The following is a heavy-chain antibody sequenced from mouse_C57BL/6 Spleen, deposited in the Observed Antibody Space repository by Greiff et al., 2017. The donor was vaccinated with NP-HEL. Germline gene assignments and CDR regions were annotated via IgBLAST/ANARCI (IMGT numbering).Heavy chain of an antibody. D-gene: IGHD1-1*01. CDR3: ARDPATGVASRYFDV. V-gene: IGHV1-22*01. CDR2: INPNNGGT. J-gene: IGHJ1*03. CDR1: GYTFTDYN. Sequence: EVQLQQSGPELVKPGASVKMSCKASGYTFTDYNMHWVKQSHGKSLEWIGYINPNNGGTSYNQKFKGKATLTVIKSSSTSYMELRSRTSEDSAVYYCARDPATGVASRYFDVWGTGTTVTVSS.